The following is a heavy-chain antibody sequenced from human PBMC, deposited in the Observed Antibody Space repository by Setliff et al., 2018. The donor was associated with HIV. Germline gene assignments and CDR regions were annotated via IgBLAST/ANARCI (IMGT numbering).Heavy chain of an antibody. V-gene: IGHV1-69*05. Sequence: SVKVSCKASGGTFSSYAISWVRQAPGQGLEWMGGIIPIFGTTNYAQKFQGRVTITTDESTTTAYMELSSLRSEDTALYYCARNPRIAVAGTDYYGMDVWGQGTTVTVSS. D-gene: IGHD6-19*01. CDR3: ARNPRIAVAGTDYYGMDV. J-gene: IGHJ6*02. CDR1: GGTFSSYA. CDR2: IIPIFGTT.